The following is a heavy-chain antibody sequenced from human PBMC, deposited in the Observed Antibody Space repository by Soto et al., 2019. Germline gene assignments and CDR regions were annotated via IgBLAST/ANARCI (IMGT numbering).Heavy chain of an antibody. D-gene: IGHD2-15*01. CDR3: TTDLGYCSGGSCYSSYYYGMDV. Sequence: GGSLRLSCAASGSTFSNAWMNWVRQAPGKGLEWVGRIKSKTDGGTTDYAAPVKGRFTISRDDSKNTLYLQMNSLKTEDTAVYYCTTDLGYCSGGSCYSSYYYGMDVWGQGTTVTVSS. J-gene: IGHJ6*02. CDR2: IKSKTDGGTT. V-gene: IGHV3-15*07. CDR1: GSTFSNAW.